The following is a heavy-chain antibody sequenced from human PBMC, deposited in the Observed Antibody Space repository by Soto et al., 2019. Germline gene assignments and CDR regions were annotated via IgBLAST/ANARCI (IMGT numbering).Heavy chain of an antibody. CDR3: AKRFPYYFDS. Sequence: EVQLLESGGGLVQPGGSLRLSCAASGFTFSTSAMSWVRQAPGKGLERVSSISTGGTTFYADSVKGRFTVSRDNSKSTLSLQMSSLRAEDTAIYYCAKRFPYYFDSWGQGTLVTVSS. CDR2: ISTGGTT. CDR1: GFTFSTSA. D-gene: IGHD2-21*01. J-gene: IGHJ4*02. V-gene: IGHV3-23*01.